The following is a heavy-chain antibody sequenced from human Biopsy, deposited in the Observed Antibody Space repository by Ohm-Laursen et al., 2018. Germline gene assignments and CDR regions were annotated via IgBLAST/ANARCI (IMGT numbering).Heavy chain of an antibody. CDR2: IIGIFRTA. J-gene: IGHJ5*02. V-gene: IGHV1-69*01. CDR3: ARGGGYNWNNGWFDP. D-gene: IGHD1/OR15-1a*01. Sequence: SSVKVSCKASGGTFSSYAISWVRQAPGQGLEWMGGIIGIFRTAHYAQKFQGRVTITADEFMSTAYMELSSLRFEDTAVYYCARGGGYNWNNGWFDPWGQGTLVTVSS. CDR1: GGTFSSYA.